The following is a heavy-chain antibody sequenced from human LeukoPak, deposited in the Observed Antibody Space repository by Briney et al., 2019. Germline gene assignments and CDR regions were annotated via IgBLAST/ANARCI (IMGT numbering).Heavy chain of an antibody. CDR1: GFRFSSYA. CDR2: IKQDGSEK. D-gene: IGHD3-10*01. V-gene: IGHV3-7*01. Sequence: GGSLRLSCAASGFRFSSYAMSWVRQAPGKGLEWVANIKQDGSEKYYVDSVKGRFTISRDNAKNSLYLQMNSLRAEDTAVYYCAREGWDYGSGSYYLDYWGQGTLVTVSS. J-gene: IGHJ4*02. CDR3: AREGWDYGSGSYYLDY.